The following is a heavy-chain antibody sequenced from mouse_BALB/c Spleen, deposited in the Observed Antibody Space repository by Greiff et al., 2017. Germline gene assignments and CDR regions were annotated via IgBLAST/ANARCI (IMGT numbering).Heavy chain of an antibody. Sequence: QVQLKQPGAELVKPGASVKLSCKASGYTFTSYWMHWVKQRPGQGLEWIGEINPSNGRTNYNEKFKSKATLTVDKSSSTAYMQLSSLTSEDSAVYYCARFITTVVPYFDYWGQGTTLTVSS. CDR2: INPSNGRT. CDR1: GYTFTSYW. J-gene: IGHJ2*01. V-gene: IGHV1S81*02. CDR3: ARFITTVVPYFDY. D-gene: IGHD1-1*01.